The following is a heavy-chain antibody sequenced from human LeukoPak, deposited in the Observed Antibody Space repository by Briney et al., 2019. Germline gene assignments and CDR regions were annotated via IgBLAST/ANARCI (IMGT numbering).Heavy chain of an antibody. D-gene: IGHD3-9*01. CDR3: SQLDITMNGGA. CDR2: ISSSGSTI. J-gene: IGHJ6*03. CDR1: GFTFSSYE. V-gene: IGHV3-48*03. Sequence: GGSLRLSCAASGFTFSSYEMNWVRQAPGKGLEWVSYISSSGSTIYYADSVKGRFTISRDNAKNSLYLQMNSLRAEDTAVYYCSQLDITMNGGAWDKGTTVIISS.